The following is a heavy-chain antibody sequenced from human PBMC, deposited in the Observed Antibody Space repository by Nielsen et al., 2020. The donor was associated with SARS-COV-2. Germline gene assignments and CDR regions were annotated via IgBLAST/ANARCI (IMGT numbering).Heavy chain of an antibody. Sequence: GESLKISCAASGFTFSSYWMSWVRQAPGKGLEWVANIKQDGSEKYYVDSVKGRFTISRDNAKNSLYLQMNSLRAEDTAVYYCARDGPSYSSGWYPTMFDYWGQGTLVTVSS. CDR2: IKQDGSEK. V-gene: IGHV3-7*03. CDR3: ARDGPSYSSGWYPTMFDY. J-gene: IGHJ4*02. CDR1: GFTFSSYW. D-gene: IGHD6-19*01.